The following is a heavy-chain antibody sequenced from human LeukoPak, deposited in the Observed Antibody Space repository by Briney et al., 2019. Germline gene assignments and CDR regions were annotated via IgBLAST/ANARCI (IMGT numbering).Heavy chain of an antibody. D-gene: IGHD3-22*01. CDR3: ARGPSNYYYDSSGYYFDY. V-gene: IGHV4-4*02. J-gene: IGHJ4*02. Sequence: PGGSLRLSCGASGFTFSNYWMTWVRQPPGKGLEWIGEIYHSGSTNYNPSLKSRVTISVDKSKNQFSLKLSSVTAADTAVYYCARGPSNYYYDSSGYYFDYWGQGTLVTVSS. CDR2: IYHSGST. CDR1: GFTFSNYW.